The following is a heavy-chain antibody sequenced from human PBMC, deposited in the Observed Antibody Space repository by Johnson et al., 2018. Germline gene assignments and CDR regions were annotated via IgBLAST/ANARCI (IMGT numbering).Heavy chain of an antibody. CDR2: IKEDGSEK. Sequence: VQLVESGGGLVQPGGSLRLSCAASGFSFSTYWMTWVRQAPGKGLKWVANIKEDGSEKYYVDSVKGRFTISRDNAKNSLFLQMNSLGDDDAAVYYCVRVTSPVRFLEWVGDHSYYMDVWGKGTTVTVSS. V-gene: IGHV3-7*01. CDR3: VRVTSPVRFLEWVGDHSYYMDV. D-gene: IGHD3-3*01. CDR1: GFSFSTYW. J-gene: IGHJ6*03.